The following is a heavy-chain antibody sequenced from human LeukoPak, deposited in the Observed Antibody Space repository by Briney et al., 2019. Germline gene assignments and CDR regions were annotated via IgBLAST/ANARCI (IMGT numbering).Heavy chain of an antibody. CDR1: GYTFTSYG. V-gene: IGHV1-18*01. CDR3: AGEVAHNWFDP. J-gene: IGHJ5*02. D-gene: IGHD5-12*01. CDR2: ISAYNGNT. Sequence: ASVKVSCKASGYTFTSYGISWVRQAPGQGLEWMGWISAYNGNTNYAQNLQGRVTMTTDTSTSTAYMELRSLRSDDTAVYYCAGEVAHNWFDPWGQGTLVTVSS.